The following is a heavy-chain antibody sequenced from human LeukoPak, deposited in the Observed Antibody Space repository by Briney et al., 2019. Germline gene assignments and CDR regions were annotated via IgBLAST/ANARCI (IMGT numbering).Heavy chain of an antibody. D-gene: IGHD2-15*01. Sequence: GGSLRLPCAASGLSIGDNSMHWVRQAPGKGLEWVSLISWDESTTYYSDSVKGRFTVSRDSSKNSLHLQMNSLRTEDTALYYCARGPNRWWVVSRNWGMDVWGQGTTVTVSS. CDR2: ISWDESTT. CDR1: GLSIGDNS. CDR3: ARGPNRWWVVSRNWGMDV. V-gene: IGHV3-43*01. J-gene: IGHJ6*02.